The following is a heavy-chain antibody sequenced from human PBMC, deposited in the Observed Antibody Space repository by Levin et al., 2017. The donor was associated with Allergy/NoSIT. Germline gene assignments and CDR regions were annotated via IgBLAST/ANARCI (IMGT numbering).Heavy chain of an antibody. CDR2: IDPSDSYT. D-gene: IGHD6-19*01. CDR3: ARLGQYTSGWVSYNFDY. V-gene: IGHV5-10-1*01. J-gene: IGHJ4*02. Sequence: ASVKVSCKGSGYSFTNYWIGWVRQMPGKGLEWMGKIDPSDSYTNYSPSFQGHVTISADKSINTAYLQWSSLKASDTAIYYCARLGQYTSGWVSYNFDYWGQGTLVTVSS. CDR1: GYSFTNYW.